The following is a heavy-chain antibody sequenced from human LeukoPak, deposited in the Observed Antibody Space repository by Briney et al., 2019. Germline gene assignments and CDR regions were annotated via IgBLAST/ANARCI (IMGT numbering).Heavy chain of an antibody. CDR1: GYTFTDNY. J-gene: IGHJ4*02. CDR3: ARDLSYRTSCTNSAYYYFDF. CDR2: INPSSGGT. D-gene: IGHD3-22*01. Sequence: ASVRVSCTASGYTFTDNYIHWLRQAPGQGLEWMGWINPSSGGTRYAQKFKGRVTITRDTSRATTFMELNWLRSDDTAVYYCARDLSYRTSCTNSAYYYFDFWGQGTLVTVSS. V-gene: IGHV1-2*02.